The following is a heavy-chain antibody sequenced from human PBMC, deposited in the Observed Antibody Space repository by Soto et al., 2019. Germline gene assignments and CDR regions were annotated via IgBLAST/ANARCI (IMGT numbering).Heavy chain of an antibody. CDR2: ILYGGSS. D-gene: IGHD2-2*02. CDR1: GISIDKNY. V-gene: IGHV4-59*01. Sequence: SETLSLTCSVSGISIDKNYWTWMRQIPGKGLEWIGYILYGGSSSFNPSLKSRVTMSIDTSKSQFSLKLSSVTAADTAVYYCARGAISTKIEYWGHGTLVTVSS. CDR3: ARGAISTKIEY. J-gene: IGHJ4*01.